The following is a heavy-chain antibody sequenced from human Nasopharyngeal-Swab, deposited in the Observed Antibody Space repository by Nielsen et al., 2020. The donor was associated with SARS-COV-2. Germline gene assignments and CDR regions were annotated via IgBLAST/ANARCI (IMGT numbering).Heavy chain of an antibody. CDR3: AKDIGHSYGSTFDY. CDR1: GFTFSAYD. Sequence: GGSLRLSCAASGFTFSAYDMNWVRQAPGKGLEWVSYISSTGSTINYADSVKGRVPISRDNAKNSLYLQMNSLRAEDTALYYCAKDIGHSYGSTFDYWGQGTLVTVSS. CDR2: ISSTGSTI. V-gene: IGHV3-48*03. D-gene: IGHD5-18*01. J-gene: IGHJ4*02.